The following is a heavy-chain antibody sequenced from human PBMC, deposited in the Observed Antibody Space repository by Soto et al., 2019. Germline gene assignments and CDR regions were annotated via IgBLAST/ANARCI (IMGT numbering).Heavy chain of an antibody. CDR3: ARVPAVAGTKLYYFDY. CDR1: GGSFSGYY. CDR2: INHSGST. V-gene: IGHV4-34*01. Sequence: SETLSLTCAVYGGSFSGYYWSWIRQPPGKGLEWIGEINHSGSTNYNPSLKSRVTISVDTSKNQFSLKLSSVTAADTAVYYCARVPAVAGTKLYYFDYWGQGTLVTVSS. D-gene: IGHD6-19*01. J-gene: IGHJ4*02.